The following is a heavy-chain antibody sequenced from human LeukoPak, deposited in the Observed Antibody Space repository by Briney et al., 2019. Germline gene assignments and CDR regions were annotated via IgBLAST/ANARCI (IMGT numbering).Heavy chain of an antibody. CDR3: AKSFSWFGELSLFSY. J-gene: IGHJ4*02. Sequence: GGSLRLSCAASGFTFSSYAMSLVRQAPGKGLEWVSAISGSGGSTYYADSVKGRFTISRDNSKNTLYLQMNSLRAEDTAVYYCAKSFSWFGELSLFSYWGQGTLVTVSS. V-gene: IGHV3-23*01. CDR2: ISGSGGST. D-gene: IGHD3-10*01. CDR1: GFTFSSYA.